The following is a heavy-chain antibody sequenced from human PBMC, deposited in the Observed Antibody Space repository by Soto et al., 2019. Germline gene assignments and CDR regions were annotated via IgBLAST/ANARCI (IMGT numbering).Heavy chain of an antibody. D-gene: IGHD5-18*01. CDR1: GVTFSSYA. V-gene: IGHV3-23*01. CDR2: ISGSGGGT. CDR3: AKDWLRIQLWDSHPEQPECFDY. J-gene: IGHJ4*02. Sequence: PWGSLTLACAASGVTFSSYAISWVRKAQGKGMEWVSAISGSGGGTYYADSVKGRFTISRDNSKNTLYLQMNRLRAEDTAVYYCAKDWLRIQLWDSHPEQPECFDYWGQGTLVTVSS.